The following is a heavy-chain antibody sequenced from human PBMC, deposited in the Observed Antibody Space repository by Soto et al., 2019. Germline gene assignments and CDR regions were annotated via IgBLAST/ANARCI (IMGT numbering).Heavy chain of an antibody. D-gene: IGHD6-13*01. CDR1: GYSFTSYW. Sequence: PGESLKISCKGSGYSFTSYWIGWVRQMPGKGLEWMGIIYPGDSDTRYSPSFQGQVTISADKSISTAYLQWSSLKASDTAMYYCARHEPSIGSSRYYYGMDVWGQGTTVTVSS. J-gene: IGHJ6*02. CDR3: ARHEPSIGSSRYYYGMDV. V-gene: IGHV5-51*01. CDR2: IYPGDSDT.